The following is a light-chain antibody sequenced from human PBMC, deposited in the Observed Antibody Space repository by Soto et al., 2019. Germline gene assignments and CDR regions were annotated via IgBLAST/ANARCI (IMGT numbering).Light chain of an antibody. CDR3: MQCRKTLQT. V-gene: IGKV2-28*01. CDR2: LGF. CDR1: QSLLYSNGNNY. Sequence: DIVMTQSPLSLPVTPGEPASISCRSSQSLLYSNGNNYLDLYLQKPGQSPQLLIYLGFNRASGVPERFSGTGSGTAFTLKLSSVEAEDVGVYYCMQCRKTLQTFVPGTKVVIK. J-gene: IGKJ1*01.